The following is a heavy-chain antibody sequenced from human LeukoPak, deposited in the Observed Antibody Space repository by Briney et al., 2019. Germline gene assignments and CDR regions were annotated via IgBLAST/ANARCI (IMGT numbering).Heavy chain of an antibody. CDR1: GGSATSDS. CDR3: ARRTRSFSYTYGDAYYYYYMDV. CDR2: ISYSGST. D-gene: IGHD5-18*01. J-gene: IGHJ6*03. Sequence: SETLSLTCTVSGGSATSDSWSWIPHPPGQGLECIGYISYSGSTSYNPSLKSRVTISVYPSKSQLSLQLRSVTAADTPVYYCARRTRSFSYTYGDAYYYYYMDVWGKGTTVIVS. V-gene: IGHV4-59*02.